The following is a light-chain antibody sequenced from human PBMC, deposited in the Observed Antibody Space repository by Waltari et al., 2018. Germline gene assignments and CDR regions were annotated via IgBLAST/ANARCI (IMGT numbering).Light chain of an antibody. CDR1: QSVFNY. V-gene: IGKV3-11*01. CDR2: DTS. J-gene: IGKJ4*01. Sequence: EIVLPQSPATLSLSAGERATLSCRASQSVFNYLAWYQQKPGQAPRLLIYDTSKRATGIPARFSGSGSGTDFTLTISNLEAEDFALYFCQQGSVSPLTFGGGTKVDIK. CDR3: QQGSVSPLT.